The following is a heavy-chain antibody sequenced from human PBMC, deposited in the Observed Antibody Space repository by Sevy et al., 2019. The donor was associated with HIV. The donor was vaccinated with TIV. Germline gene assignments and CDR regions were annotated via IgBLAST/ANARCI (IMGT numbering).Heavy chain of an antibody. CDR1: GFTFSNYA. CDR2: ISYDGSNK. J-gene: IGHJ4*02. CDR3: ARVDEQRWLRLYYSDY. D-gene: IGHD5-12*01. Sequence: GESLKISCVASGFTFSNYAMHWVRQAPGKGLEWVAVISYDGSNKYYADSVKGRFTISRDNSKNTLYLQMNSLRAEDTAVYYCARVDEQRWLRLYYSDYWGQGTLVTVSS. V-gene: IGHV3-30*04.